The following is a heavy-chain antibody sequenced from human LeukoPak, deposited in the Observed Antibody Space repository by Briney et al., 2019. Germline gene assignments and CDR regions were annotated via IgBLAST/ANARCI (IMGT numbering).Heavy chain of an antibody. CDR3: ARTSGRGSTFDF. D-gene: IGHD3-16*01. V-gene: IGHV3-7*01. CDR2: INLDGSEK. CDR1: GFTFNTYW. J-gene: IGHJ4*02. Sequence: GGSLRLSCSASGFTFNTYWMSWVCQAPGKGLEWVANINLDGSEKNYVDSVKGRFTISRDNAKSSLYLQMNSLGVDDTALYYCARTSGRGSTFDFWGQGTLVTVSS.